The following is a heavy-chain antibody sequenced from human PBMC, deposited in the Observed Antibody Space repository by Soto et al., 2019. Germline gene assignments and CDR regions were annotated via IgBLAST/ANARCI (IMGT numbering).Heavy chain of an antibody. CDR3: AKDPPPFRQGFDY. V-gene: IGHV1-8*01. CDR1: GYTFTSYD. Sequence: ASVKVSCKASGYTFTSYDINWVRQATGQGLEWMGWMNPNSGNTGYAQKFQGRVTMTRNTSISTAYMELSSLRSEDTAVYYCAKDPPPFRQGFDYWGQGTLVTVST. J-gene: IGHJ4*02. CDR2: MNPNSGNT.